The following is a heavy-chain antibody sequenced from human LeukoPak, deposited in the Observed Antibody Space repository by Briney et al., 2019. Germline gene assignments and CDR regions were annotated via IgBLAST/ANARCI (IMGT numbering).Heavy chain of an antibody. J-gene: IGHJ6*02. CDR2: IYYSGST. Sequence: PSETLSLTCTVSGGSISSYYWSWIRQPPGKGLEWIGYIYYSGSTNYNPSLKSRVTISVDTSKNQFSLKLSSVTAADTAVYYCARDHPHDSGSYSYYYYGMDVWGQGTTVTVSS. V-gene: IGHV4-59*01. D-gene: IGHD1-26*01. CDR1: GGSISSYY. CDR3: ARDHPHDSGSYSYYYYGMDV.